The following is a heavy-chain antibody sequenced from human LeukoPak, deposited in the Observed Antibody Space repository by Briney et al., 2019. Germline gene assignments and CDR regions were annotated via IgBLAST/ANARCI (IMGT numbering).Heavy chain of an antibody. CDR1: GYTFTSYY. Sequence: ASVKVSCKASGYTFTSYYMHWVRQAPGQGLEWMGIINPSGGSTSYAQKFQGRVTMTRDTSTSTVYMELSSLRSEDTAVYYSARDKDCSGGSCYSFDYWGQGTLVTVSS. J-gene: IGHJ4*02. CDR2: INPSGGST. V-gene: IGHV1-46*01. D-gene: IGHD2-15*01. CDR3: ARDKDCSGGSCYSFDY.